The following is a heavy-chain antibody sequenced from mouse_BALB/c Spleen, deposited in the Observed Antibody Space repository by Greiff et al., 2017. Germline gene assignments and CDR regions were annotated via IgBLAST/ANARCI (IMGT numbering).Heavy chain of an antibody. CDR3: ARPYYDYDGRYWYFDV. Sequence: EVKLQESGGGLVKPGGSLKLSCAASGFTFSSYAMSWVRQTPEKRLEWVASISSGGSTYYPDSVKGRFTISRDNARNILYLQMSSLRSEDTAMYYCARPYYDYDGRYWYFDVWGAGTTVTVSS. CDR1: GFTFSSYA. D-gene: IGHD2-4*01. CDR2: ISSGGST. V-gene: IGHV5-6-5*01. J-gene: IGHJ1*01.